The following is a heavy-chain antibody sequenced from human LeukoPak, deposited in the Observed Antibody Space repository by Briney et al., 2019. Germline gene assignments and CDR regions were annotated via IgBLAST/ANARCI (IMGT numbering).Heavy chain of an antibody. D-gene: IGHD1-7*01. V-gene: IGHV3-66*01. CDR3: ARDHWNYHAFDY. Sequence: PGGSLRLSCAASGFTVSSNYMSWVRQAPGKGLEWVSVIYSGGSTYYADSVKGRFTISRDNSKNTLYLQMNSLRVEDTAVYYCARDHWNYHAFDYWGQGTLVTVSS. CDR2: IYSGGST. J-gene: IGHJ4*02. CDR1: GFTVSSNY.